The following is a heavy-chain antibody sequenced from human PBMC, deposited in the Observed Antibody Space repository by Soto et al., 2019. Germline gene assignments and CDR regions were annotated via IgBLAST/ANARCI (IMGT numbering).Heavy chain of an antibody. CDR3: ARASRDGYNYYYYGMDV. J-gene: IGHJ6*02. D-gene: IGHD5-12*01. V-gene: IGHV1-8*01. CDR2: MNPNSGNT. Sequence: GASVKVSCKASGYTFTSYDINWVRQATGQGLEWMGWMNPNSGNTGYAQKFQGRVTMTRNTSISTAYMELSSLRSEDTAVYYCARASRDGYNYYYYGMDVWGQGTTVTVS. CDR1: GYTFTSYD.